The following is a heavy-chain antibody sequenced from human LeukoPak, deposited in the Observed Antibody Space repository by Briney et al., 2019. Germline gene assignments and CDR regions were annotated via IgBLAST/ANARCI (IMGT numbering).Heavy chain of an antibody. CDR1: GYTFTSHF. Sequence: GASVKVSCKASGYTFTSHFMHWVRQAPGQGLEWMGIINPESGNTAYAQKFQGRITMTGDTSTSTVYMELSSLRSEDTAMYYCAKDGNLNNVPGDYYYMDVWGKGTTVAVSS. CDR3: AKDGNLNNVPGDYYYMDV. D-gene: IGHD1/OR15-1a*01. CDR2: INPESGNT. V-gene: IGHV1-46*01. J-gene: IGHJ6*03.